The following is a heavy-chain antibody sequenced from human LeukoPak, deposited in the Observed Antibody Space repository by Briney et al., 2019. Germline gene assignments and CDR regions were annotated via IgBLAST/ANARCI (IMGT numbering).Heavy chain of an antibody. CDR2: ISSSGSTI. CDR3: ASPGSYVDY. CDR1: GFNLRSYE. Sequence: GGPLRLSCAASGFNLRSYEMNWVRQAPGKGLEWVSYISSSGSTIYYADSVKGRFTISRDNAKNSLYLQMNSLRAEDTAVYYCASPGSYVDYWGQGTLVTVSS. V-gene: IGHV3-48*03. D-gene: IGHD1-26*01. J-gene: IGHJ4*02.